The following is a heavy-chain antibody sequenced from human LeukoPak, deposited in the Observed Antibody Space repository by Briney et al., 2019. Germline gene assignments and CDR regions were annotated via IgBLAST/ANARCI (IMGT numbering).Heavy chain of an antibody. Sequence: GGSLRLSCAASGFSFSSYAMSWVRQAPGKGLEWVSAISGSGGSTYYADSVKGRFTISRDNSKNTLYLQMNSLRAEDTAVYYCAKVGSSTPYFDYWGQGTLVTVSS. J-gene: IGHJ4*02. D-gene: IGHD2-15*01. CDR3: AKVGSSTPYFDY. V-gene: IGHV3-23*01. CDR2: ISGSGGST. CDR1: GFSFSSYA.